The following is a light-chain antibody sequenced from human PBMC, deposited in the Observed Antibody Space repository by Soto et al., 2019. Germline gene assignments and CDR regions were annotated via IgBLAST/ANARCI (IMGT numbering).Light chain of an antibody. V-gene: IGKV3-15*01. CDR1: QSVSSN. CDR3: QQYNTWLRA. CDR2: GAS. Sequence: EIVMKKSPATLSVYPGERASLSCRASQSVSSNLAWYQQKPGQAPRLLIYGASTRATGIPARFSGSGSGTEFTLTISSLQSEDFAVYYCQQYNTWLRAFCQGTNVDIK. J-gene: IGKJ1*01.